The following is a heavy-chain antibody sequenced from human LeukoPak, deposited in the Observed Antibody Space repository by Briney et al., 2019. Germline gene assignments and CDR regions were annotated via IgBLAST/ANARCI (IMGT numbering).Heavy chain of an antibody. CDR2: ISGRDSNT. J-gene: IGHJ4*02. D-gene: IGHD4-23*01. Sequence: GGSLRLSCAASSFAFSNYGMSGVRQAPGKGLEWVSLISGRDSNTYYADSVEGRFTISRDNSKSTLYLQMNSLRAEDTAVYYSAKLSTYVVNGNYFDSWGQGTPVTVSS. CDR1: SFAFSNYG. V-gene: IGHV3-23*01. CDR3: AKLSTYVVNGNYFDS.